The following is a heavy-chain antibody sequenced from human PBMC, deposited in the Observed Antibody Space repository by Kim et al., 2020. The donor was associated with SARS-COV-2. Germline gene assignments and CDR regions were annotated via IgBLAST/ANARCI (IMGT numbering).Heavy chain of an antibody. CDR2: IYSGGSST. V-gene: IGHV3-23*03. J-gene: IGHJ3*02. D-gene: IGHD3-22*01. CDR3: AKYSGGLDSSGYYPDEIDAFDI. CDR1: GFTFSSYA. Sequence: GGSLRLSCAASGFTFSSYAMSWVRQAPGKGLEWVSVIYSGGSSTYYADSVKGRFTISRDNSKNTQYLQMNSLRAEDTAVYYCAKYSGGLDSSGYYPDEIDAFDIWGQGTMVTVSS.